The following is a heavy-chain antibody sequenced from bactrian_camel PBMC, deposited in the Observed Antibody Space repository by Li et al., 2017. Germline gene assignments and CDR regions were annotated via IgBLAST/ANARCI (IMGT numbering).Heavy chain of an antibody. Sequence: VQLVESGGESVQAGGSLRLTCATSGLPSHTLWMGWFRQAPGKGLEWVSAINSGDGTTYYADSVKGRFTISQDNRKNTMWLQMDNLQPEDTAVYYCQNVDVLRGLGRRTCDELAGFWGQGTQVTVS. CDR3: QNVDVLRGLGRRTCDELAGF. CDR1: GLPSHTLW. V-gene: IGHV3S40*01. J-gene: IGHJ6*01. CDR2: INSGDGTT. D-gene: IGHD5*01.